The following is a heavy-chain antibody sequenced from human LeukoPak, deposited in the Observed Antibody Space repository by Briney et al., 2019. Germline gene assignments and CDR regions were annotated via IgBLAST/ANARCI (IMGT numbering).Heavy chain of an antibody. CDR1: GFTYTYYW. D-gene: IGHD5-18*01. V-gene: IGHV3-74*01. CDR2: INPDGTII. J-gene: IGHJ5*02. Sequence: GGSLRLSCVGSGFTYTYYWMHWFRQAPGKGPVWVSRINPDGTIIDYADSVKGRFSISRYNAKNLLYLQMNGLRADDTAVYYCAKDLSWNTADRWGQGILVTVSS. CDR3: AKDLSWNTADR.